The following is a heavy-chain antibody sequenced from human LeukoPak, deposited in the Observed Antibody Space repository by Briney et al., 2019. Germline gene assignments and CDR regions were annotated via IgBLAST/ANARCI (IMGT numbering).Heavy chain of an antibody. D-gene: IGHD2-2*01. V-gene: IGHV4-39*01. CDR3: ARHIVVVPAALN. J-gene: IGHJ1*01. Sequence: SETLSLTCTVSGGSISSSSYYWGWIRQPPGKGLEWVGSIYYSGSTYYNPSLKSRVTISVDTSKNQFSLKLSSVTAADTAVYYCARHIVVVPAALNWGQGTLVTVSS. CDR1: GGSISSSSYY. CDR2: IYYSGST.